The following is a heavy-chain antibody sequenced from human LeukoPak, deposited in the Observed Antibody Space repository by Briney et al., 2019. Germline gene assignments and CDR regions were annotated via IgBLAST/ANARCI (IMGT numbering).Heavy chain of an antibody. CDR2: ISSSSSTI. D-gene: IGHD3-3*01. CDR1: DLTFSNYE. CDR3: ARGRYDFWSGPRAYYFDY. V-gene: IGHV3-48*03. Sequence: QPGGSLRLSCTSSDLTFSNYEMHWVRQAPGKGLGWVSYISSSSSTIYYADSVEGRFTISRDNAKNSLYLQMNSLRAEDTAIYYCARGRYDFWSGPRAYYFDYWGQGTLVTVSS. J-gene: IGHJ4*01.